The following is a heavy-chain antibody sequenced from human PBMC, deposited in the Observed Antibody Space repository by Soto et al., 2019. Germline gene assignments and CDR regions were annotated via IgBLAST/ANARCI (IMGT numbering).Heavy chain of an antibody. CDR3: AREMATTYDFDY. J-gene: IGHJ4*02. V-gene: IGHV3-33*01. D-gene: IGHD1-1*01. CDR2: IWYDGSNK. CDR1: GFTFSSYG. Sequence: PGGSLRLSCAASGFTFSSYGMHWVRQAPGKGLEWVAVIWYDGSNKYYADSVKGRFTISRDNSKNTLYLQMNSLRAEDTAVYYCAREMATTYDFDYWGQGTLVTVSS.